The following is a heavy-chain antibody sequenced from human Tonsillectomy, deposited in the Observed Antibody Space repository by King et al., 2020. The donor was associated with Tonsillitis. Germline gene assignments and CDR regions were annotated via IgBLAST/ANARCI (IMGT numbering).Heavy chain of an antibody. CDR3: ARQGVYCSSTSCYNYYGMDV. D-gene: IGHD2-2*02. Sequence: QLVQSGAEVKKPGESLKISCKGSGYSFTSYWIGWVRQMPGKGLEWMGIIYPGDSDTRYSPSFQGQVTISADKSISTAYLQWSSLKASDTAMYYCARQGVYCSSTSCYNYYGMDVWGQGTTVTVSS. CDR2: IYPGDSDT. V-gene: IGHV5-51*01. J-gene: IGHJ6*02. CDR1: GYSFTSYW.